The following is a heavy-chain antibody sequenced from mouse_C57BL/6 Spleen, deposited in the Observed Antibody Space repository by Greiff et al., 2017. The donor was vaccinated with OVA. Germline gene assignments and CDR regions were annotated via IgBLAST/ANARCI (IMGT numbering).Heavy chain of an antibody. CDR2: INPNYGTT. J-gene: IGHJ3*01. Sequence: EVQLLESGPELVKPGASVKISCKASGYSFTDYNMNWVKQSNGKSLEWIGVINPNYGTTCYNQKFKGKATLTVDQSSSTAYMQLNSLTSEASEVYYCARSPADNGSSPWFAYWGQGTLVTVAA. V-gene: IGHV1-39*01. CDR1: GYSFTDYN. D-gene: IGHD1-1*01. CDR3: ARSPADNGSSPWFAY.